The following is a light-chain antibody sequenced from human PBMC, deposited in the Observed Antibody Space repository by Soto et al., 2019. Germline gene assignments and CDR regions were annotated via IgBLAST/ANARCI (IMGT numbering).Light chain of an antibody. V-gene: IGLV2-14*01. CDR1: SSDVGVYKY. CDR2: EVS. CDR3: SSPTTSGTLAV. Sequence: QSALTQPASVSGSPGQSITISCTGTSSDVGVYKYVSWYQQHPGKAPKLIIYEVSNRPSGVSDRFSGSKSDNTASLTISGLQTEDEADYYCSSPTTSGTLAVFGTGTKLTV. J-gene: IGLJ1*01.